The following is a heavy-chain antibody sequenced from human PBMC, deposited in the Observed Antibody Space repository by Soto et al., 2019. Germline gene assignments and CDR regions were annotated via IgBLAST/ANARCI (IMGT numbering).Heavy chain of an antibody. CDR3: ARDSSGWTGFDY. V-gene: IGHV4-59*01. J-gene: IGHJ4*02. Sequence: QVQLQESGPGLVKPSETLSLTCTVSGGSISSYYWSWIRQPPGKGLEWIGYIYYSGSTNYNPSLKSRVTISVDTSKNQFSLKLSSVTAADTAVYYCARDSSGWTGFDYWGQGTLVTVSS. D-gene: IGHD6-19*01. CDR1: GGSISSYY. CDR2: IYYSGST.